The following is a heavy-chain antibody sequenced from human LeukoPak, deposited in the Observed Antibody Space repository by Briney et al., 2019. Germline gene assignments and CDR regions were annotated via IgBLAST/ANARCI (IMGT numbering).Heavy chain of an antibody. D-gene: IGHD1-26*01. CDR1: GFTFSSYS. Sequence: PGGSLRLSCAASGFTFSSYSMNWVRQAPGKGLEWVSSISSSSSYIYYADSVKGRFTISRDNAKNSLYLQMNSLRAEDTAVYYCAREYYSGSYSRGMDVWGQGTTVTVSS. CDR3: AREYYSGSYSRGMDV. J-gene: IGHJ6*02. V-gene: IGHV3-21*04. CDR2: ISSSSSYI.